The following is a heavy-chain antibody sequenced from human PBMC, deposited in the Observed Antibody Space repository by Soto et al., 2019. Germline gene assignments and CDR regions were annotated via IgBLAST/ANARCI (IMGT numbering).Heavy chain of an antibody. CDR1: GFAFSPYA. CDR2: ISSSGDRT. D-gene: IGHD3-10*02. Sequence: EVHLLESGGGLTQPGGSLRLSCVTSGFAFSPYAISWVRQAPGKGPEWVSSISSSGDRTYYADSVKGRFTISRDNSKNMLYLQMSSLRADDTALYYCAKDPNGNYVGAFDMRGHGTMVTVSS. CDR3: AKDPNGNYVGAFDM. J-gene: IGHJ3*02. V-gene: IGHV3-23*01.